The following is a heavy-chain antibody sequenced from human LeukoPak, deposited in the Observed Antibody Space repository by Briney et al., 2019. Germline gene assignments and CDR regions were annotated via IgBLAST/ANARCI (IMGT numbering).Heavy chain of an antibody. J-gene: IGHJ4*02. D-gene: IGHD4-23*01. V-gene: IGHV3-21*01. CDR1: GFTFNMYT. Sequence: GGSLRLSCAASGFTFNMYTMYWVRQAPGKGLGWVSSISSSTTYIYYADSVKGRFTISRDNVMNSLSLQMNSLRAEDTAVYYCARVDNYGGNPPDYWGQGTLVTVSS. CDR2: ISSSTTYI. CDR3: ARVDNYGGNPPDY.